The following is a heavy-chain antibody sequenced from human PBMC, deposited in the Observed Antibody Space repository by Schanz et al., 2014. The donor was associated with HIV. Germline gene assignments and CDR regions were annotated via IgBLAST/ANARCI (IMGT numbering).Heavy chain of an antibody. CDR2: ISGSGGST. D-gene: IGHD2-21*02. J-gene: IGHJ4*02. CDR3: ARAGVTDLFDH. Sequence: EVQLLESGGGLVQPGGSLRLSCVASGFTLSSYAMSWVRQAPGKGLAWVSSISGSGGSTFYADSVKGRFTISRDNSKNTLYLQMNSLRAEDTAVYYCARAGVTDLFDHWGQGTLVTVSS. CDR1: GFTLSSYA. V-gene: IGHV3-23*01.